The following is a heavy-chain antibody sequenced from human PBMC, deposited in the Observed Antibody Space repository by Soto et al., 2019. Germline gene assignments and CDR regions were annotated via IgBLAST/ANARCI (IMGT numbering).Heavy chain of an antibody. J-gene: IGHJ6*03. CDR2: IIPIFGTA. V-gene: IGHV1-69*01. CDR1: GGTFSSYA. D-gene: IGHD2-15*01. Sequence: QVQLVQSGAEVKKPGSSVKVSCKASGGTFSSYAISWVRQTPGQGLEWMGGIIPIFGTAHYGQKFQGRVTITADESKVSAHTALSRLRSEDTDVYYSARATMYWIQPSYYYYYYCMDVWGRGTTVTVSS. CDR3: ARATMYWIQPSYYYYYYCMDV.